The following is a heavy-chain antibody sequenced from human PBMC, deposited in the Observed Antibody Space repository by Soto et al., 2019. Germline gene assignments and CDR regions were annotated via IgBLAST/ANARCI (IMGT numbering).Heavy chain of an antibody. Sequence: ASVKVSCKASGGTFSSYAISWVRQAPGQGLEWMGGIIPIFGTANYAQKFQGRVTITADKSTSTAYMELSSLRSEDTAVYYCARDALRYYDSSGYQWFDPWGQGTLVTVSS. D-gene: IGHD3-22*01. CDR2: IIPIFGTA. CDR3: ARDALRYYDSSGYQWFDP. V-gene: IGHV1-69*06. CDR1: GGTFSSYA. J-gene: IGHJ5*02.